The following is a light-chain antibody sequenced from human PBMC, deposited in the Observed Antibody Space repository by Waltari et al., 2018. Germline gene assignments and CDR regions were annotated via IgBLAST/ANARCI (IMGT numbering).Light chain of an antibody. V-gene: IGKV4-1*01. CDR3: QHYYSTPLA. J-gene: IGKJ4*01. CDR1: QSVLSRSNNKDY. CDR2: WAS. Sequence: DIVMTQSPDSLAVSLGGRATINCRSSQSVLSRSNNKDYVAWYQRKPGQPPTLLIYWASTRESGVPDRFSGSGSGTDFTLTISSLQAEDVAVYYCQHYYSTPLAFGGGTKVEIK.